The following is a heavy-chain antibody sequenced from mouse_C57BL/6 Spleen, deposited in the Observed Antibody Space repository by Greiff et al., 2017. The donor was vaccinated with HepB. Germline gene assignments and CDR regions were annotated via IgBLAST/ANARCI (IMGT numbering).Heavy chain of an antibody. V-gene: IGHV1-4*01. D-gene: IGHD2-4*01. CDR1: GYTFTSYT. CDR2: INPRSGYT. CDR3: ARLRDYDYDGAMVY. J-gene: IGHJ4*01. Sequence: QVQLQQSGADLARPGASVKMSCKASGYTFTSYTMHWVKPRPGQGLEWIGYINPRSGYTKYNQKFKDKATLTADKSSSTADMQLSSLTSEDSAGYYCARLRDYDYDGAMVYWGQGASVTVAS.